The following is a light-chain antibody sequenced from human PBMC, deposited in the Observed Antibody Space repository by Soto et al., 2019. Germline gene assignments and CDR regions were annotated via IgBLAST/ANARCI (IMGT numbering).Light chain of an antibody. CDR3: LQVFSYPRA. V-gene: IGKV1-12*01. CDR2: AAS. J-gene: IGKJ1*01. CDR1: QDIGVR. Sequence: DIQMTQSPSSLSASIGDRVTITCRASQDIGVRVAWFQQKPGKAPKYLIQAASSLQSGVPSRFSGSGSGTEFFLSINNLQPEDFATYFCLQVFSYPRAFGQGTKVDI.